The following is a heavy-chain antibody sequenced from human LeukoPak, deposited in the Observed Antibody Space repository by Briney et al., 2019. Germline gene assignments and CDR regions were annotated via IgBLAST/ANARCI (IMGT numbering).Heavy chain of an antibody. D-gene: IGHD6-13*01. CDR2: ISGSGSYT. CDR1: GFTFSDYY. J-gene: IGHJ4*02. CDR3: ARVGSIAAAGTPDY. V-gene: IGHV3-11*06. Sequence: GGSLRLSRAASGFTFSDYYMTWIRQAPGKGLEWLSYISGSGSYTNYADSVKGRYTTSRDNAKNSLYLQMNSLRAEDTAVYYCARVGSIAAAGTPDYWGQGTLVTVSS.